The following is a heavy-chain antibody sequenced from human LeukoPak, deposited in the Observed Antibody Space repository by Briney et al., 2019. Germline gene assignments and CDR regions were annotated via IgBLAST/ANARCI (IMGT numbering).Heavy chain of an antibody. V-gene: IGHV4-39*01. CDR3: ARRSSSWHASDI. J-gene: IGHJ3*02. CDR2: VYYTGRT. Sequence: SETLSLTCTVSGGSISSSGYYWGWIRQPPGKGLEWVGSVYYTGRTHYSPSLKSRVTIYADMSKNQFSLMVTSVNAADTAVYYCARRSSSWHASDIWGRGTVVTVSS. D-gene: IGHD6-13*01. CDR1: GGSISSSGYY.